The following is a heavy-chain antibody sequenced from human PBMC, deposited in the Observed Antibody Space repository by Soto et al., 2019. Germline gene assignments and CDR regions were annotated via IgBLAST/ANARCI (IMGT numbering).Heavy chain of an antibody. CDR2: IIPIFGTA. CDR1: GGTFSSYA. Sequence: SVKVSCKASGGTFSSYAISWVRQAPGQGLEWMGGIIPIFGTANYAQKFQGRVTITADESTSTAYMELSSLRSEDTAVYYCATSGSRYDSSGYMNPVAYWGQGTLVTVSS. D-gene: IGHD3-22*01. J-gene: IGHJ4*02. V-gene: IGHV1-69*13. CDR3: ATSGSRYDSSGYMNPVAY.